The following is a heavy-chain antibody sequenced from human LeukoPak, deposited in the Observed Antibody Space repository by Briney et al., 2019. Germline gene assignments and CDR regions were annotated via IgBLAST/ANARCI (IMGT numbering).Heavy chain of an antibody. CDR3: AKLPPGSSSSRDAFDI. D-gene: IGHD6-13*01. CDR2: ISGSGGST. V-gene: IGHV3-23*01. CDR1: GFTFSSYA. Sequence: GGSLRLSCAASGFTFSSYAMSWVRQAPGKGLEWVSAISGSGGSTYYADSVKGRFTISRDNSKNTLYLQMNSLRSEDTVVYYCAKLPPGSSSSRDAFDIWGQGTMVTVFS. J-gene: IGHJ3*02.